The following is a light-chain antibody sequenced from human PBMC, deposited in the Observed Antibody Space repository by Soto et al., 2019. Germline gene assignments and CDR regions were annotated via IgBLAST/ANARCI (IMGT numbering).Light chain of an antibody. J-gene: IGLJ2*01. CDR1: SSDVGGYNY. CDR2: DVS. Sequence: QSALTQPASVSGSPGQSITISCTGSSSDVGGYNYVSWYQQHHPGKAPKLMIYDVSNRPSGVSNRFSGSKFGNTASLTISGLQAEDEADYYCSSYTTSSTVVFGGGTKVTVL. CDR3: SSYTTSSTVV. V-gene: IGLV2-14*03.